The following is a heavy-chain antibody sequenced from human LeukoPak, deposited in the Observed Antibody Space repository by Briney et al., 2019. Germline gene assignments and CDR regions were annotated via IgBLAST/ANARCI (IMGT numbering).Heavy chain of an antibody. Sequence: GESLRISCKGSGYSFTSYWISWVRQMPRKGLEWMGRIDPSDSYTNYSSSFQGHVTISADKSISTAYLQWSSLKASDTAMYYCASHPRAMAPMGYWGQGTLVTVSS. CDR3: ASHPRAMAPMGY. V-gene: IGHV5-10-1*01. CDR1: GYSFTSYW. CDR2: IDPSDSYT. J-gene: IGHJ4*02. D-gene: IGHD5-18*01.